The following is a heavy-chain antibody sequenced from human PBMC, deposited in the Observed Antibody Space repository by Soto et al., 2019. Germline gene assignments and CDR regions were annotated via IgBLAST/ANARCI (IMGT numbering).Heavy chain of an antibody. CDR2: ISSDSSYK. Sequence: EVQLVESGGGLGKPGESLRLSCAASGFTLSSHTMNWVRQAPGKGLEWVSSISSDSSYKYYTDSVKGRFTVSRDNAKNSLYLQMESLRAEDTAVYYCARGYCTRSSCYIGGFYYYGMDVWARGPRSPSP. V-gene: IGHV3-21*01. CDR1: GFTLSSHT. D-gene: IGHD2-2*01. CDR3: ARGYCTRSSCYIGGFYYYGMDV. J-gene: IGHJ6*02.